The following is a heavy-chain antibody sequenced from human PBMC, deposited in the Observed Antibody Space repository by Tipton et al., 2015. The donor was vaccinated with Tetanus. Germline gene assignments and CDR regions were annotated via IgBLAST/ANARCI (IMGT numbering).Heavy chain of an antibody. V-gene: IGHV1-18*01. CDR1: GYTFTNYG. CDR2: NSGYNGST. CDR3: ARLVRQRLVPEDY. Sequence: QSGAEVKKPGASVKVSCKASGYTFTNYGINWVRQAPGQGLEWMGWNSGYNGSTNYAQKLQGRVTMTTDTSTNTAYMELRSLRSDDTAVYYCARLVRQRLVPEDYWGQGTLVTVSS. D-gene: IGHD6-13*01. J-gene: IGHJ4*02.